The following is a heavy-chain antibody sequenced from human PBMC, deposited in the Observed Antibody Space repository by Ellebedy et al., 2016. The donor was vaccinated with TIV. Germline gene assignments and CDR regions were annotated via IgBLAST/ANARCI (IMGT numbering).Heavy chain of an antibody. V-gene: IGHV1-46*04. Sequence: AASVKVSCKASGYTFTSYYMHWMRQAPGQGLEWMGIINPSGCSTSYAQKLQGRVTMTRDTSTSTVYMELSSLRSDDTAVYYCARMYSSGSYYFDYWGQGTLVTVSS. J-gene: IGHJ4*02. CDR2: INPSGCST. D-gene: IGHD6-19*01. CDR3: ARMYSSGSYYFDY. CDR1: GYTFTSYY.